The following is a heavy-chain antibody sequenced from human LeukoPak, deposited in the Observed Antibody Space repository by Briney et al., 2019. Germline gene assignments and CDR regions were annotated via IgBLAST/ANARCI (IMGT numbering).Heavy chain of an antibody. CDR2: ISGSGTII. CDR1: GFTFSSYE. CDR3: ARDQMTTVSASFDI. D-gene: IGHD4-17*01. V-gene: IGHV3-48*03. J-gene: IGHJ3*02. Sequence: PGGSLRLSCAASGFTFSSYEMNWVRQAPGKGLEWISYISGSGTIIYYADSVKGRFTISRDNAKNSLYLQMNSLRTEDTAIYSCARDQMTTVSASFDIWGQGTMVTVSS.